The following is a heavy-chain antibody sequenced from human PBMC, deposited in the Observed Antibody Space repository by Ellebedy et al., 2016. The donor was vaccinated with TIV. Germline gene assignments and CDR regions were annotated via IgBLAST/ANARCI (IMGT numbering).Heavy chain of an antibody. V-gene: IGHV3-13*01. J-gene: IGHJ4*02. CDR1: GFTFSSHD. D-gene: IGHD6-13*01. CDR3: ARLGVIAAAGASDY. CDR2: ITSAGDT. Sequence: GESLKISCAASGFTFSSHDMHWVRPPTGKGLEWVSGITSAGDTYYLGPVQGRFIISRDSAKNSLYLQMNSLRAEDTAVYYCARLGVIAAAGASDYWGQGTLVIVSS.